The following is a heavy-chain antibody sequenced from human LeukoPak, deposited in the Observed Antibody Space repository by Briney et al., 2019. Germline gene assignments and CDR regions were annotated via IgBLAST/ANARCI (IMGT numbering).Heavy chain of an antibody. CDR1: GFTFSSYA. Sequence: PGGSLRLSCAASGFTFSSYAMSWVRQAPGKGLEWVSAISGSGGSTYYADSVKGRFTISRDNSKNTLYLQMNSLRAEDTAVYYCAKGINMVRGVIIGYYYYYMDVWGKGTTVTVSS. J-gene: IGHJ6*03. V-gene: IGHV3-23*01. CDR2: ISGSGGST. CDR3: AKGINMVRGVIIGYYYYYMDV. D-gene: IGHD3-10*01.